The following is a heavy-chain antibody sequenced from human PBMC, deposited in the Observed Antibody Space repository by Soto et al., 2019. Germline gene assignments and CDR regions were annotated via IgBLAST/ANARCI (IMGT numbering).Heavy chain of an antibody. CDR1: GLTFSDYY. J-gene: IGHJ4*02. Sequence: GXLRLSCAASGLTFSDYYMIWVRQAPGRGLEWISYSSNSGTFARYATSVKGRFSISRDNANNSLYLEMNSLRVEDTAVYYCARSGDNFNVLDYWGQGTPVTASS. CDR3: ARSGDNFNVLDY. V-gene: IGHV3-11*06. D-gene: IGHD1-1*01. CDR2: SSNSGTFA.